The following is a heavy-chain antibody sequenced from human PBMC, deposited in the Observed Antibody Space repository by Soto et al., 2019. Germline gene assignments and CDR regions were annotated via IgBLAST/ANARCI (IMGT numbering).Heavy chain of an antibody. CDR1: GVTFSKYP. Sequence: GGSLILSCAVPGVTFSKYPMSWVRQPPGKGLEWVSAISGTGRTTYYAGSVKGRFTISRDDSGNTLFLQMSGLRAEDTAVYYCAKWYSSSITAPLDYWGQGTLVTVSS. CDR3: AKWYSSSITAPLDY. D-gene: IGHD6-6*01. CDR2: ISGTGRTT. J-gene: IGHJ4*02. V-gene: IGHV3-23*01.